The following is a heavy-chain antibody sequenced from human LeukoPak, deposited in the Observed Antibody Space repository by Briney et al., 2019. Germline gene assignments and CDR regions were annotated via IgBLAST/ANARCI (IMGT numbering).Heavy chain of an antibody. Sequence: PGGSLRLSCAASGFTFSSYAMSWVRQAPGKGLEWVSAISGSGGSTYYADYVKGRFTISRDNSKNTLYLQMNSLRAEDTAVYYCAKGHSFMVRGVIVDYWGQGTLVTVSS. J-gene: IGHJ4*02. D-gene: IGHD3-10*01. V-gene: IGHV3-23*01. CDR1: GFTFSSYA. CDR3: AKGHSFMVRGVIVDY. CDR2: ISGSGGST.